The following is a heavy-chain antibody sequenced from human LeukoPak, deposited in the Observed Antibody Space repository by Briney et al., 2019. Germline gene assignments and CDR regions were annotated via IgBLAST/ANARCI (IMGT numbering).Heavy chain of an antibody. CDR2: MNPNSGNT. J-gene: IGHJ3*02. CDR1: GYTFTSYD. CDR3: ARGSEWLVLNAFDI. V-gene: IGHV1-8*01. D-gene: IGHD6-19*01. Sequence: GASVKVSCKASGYTFTSYDINWVRQATGQGLEWMGWMNPNSGNTGYAQKFQGGVTMTRNTSISTAYMELSSLRSEDTAVYYCARGSEWLVLNAFDIWGQGTMVTVSS.